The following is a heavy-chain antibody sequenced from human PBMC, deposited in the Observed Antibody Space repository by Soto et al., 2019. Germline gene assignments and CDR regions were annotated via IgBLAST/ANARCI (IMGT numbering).Heavy chain of an antibody. V-gene: IGHV3-48*02. CDR1: GFTFSSYS. J-gene: IGHJ6*02. CDR3: LPAYGDLRTGDV. CDR2: ISSSSSTI. Sequence: EVQLVESGGGLVQPGGSLRLSCAASGFTFSSYSMNWVRQAPGKGLEWVSYISSSSSTIYYADSVKGRFTISRDNAKNSLYLQMNSLRDEDTAVYYCLPAYGDLRTGDVWGQGTTVTVSS. D-gene: IGHD4-17*01.